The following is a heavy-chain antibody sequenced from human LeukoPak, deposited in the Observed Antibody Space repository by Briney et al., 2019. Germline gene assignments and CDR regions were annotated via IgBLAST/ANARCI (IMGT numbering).Heavy chain of an antibody. V-gene: IGHV1-18*01. Sequence: ASVKVSCKASGYTFTSYGISWVRQAPGQGLERMGWISAYNGNTNYAQKLQGRVTMTTDTSTSTAYMELRSLRSDDTAVYYCARDGSYYDSSGYYVGPDNPIFDYWGQGTLVTVSS. J-gene: IGHJ4*02. CDR3: ARDGSYYDSSGYYVGPDNPIFDY. CDR1: GYTFTSYG. D-gene: IGHD3-22*01. CDR2: ISAYNGNT.